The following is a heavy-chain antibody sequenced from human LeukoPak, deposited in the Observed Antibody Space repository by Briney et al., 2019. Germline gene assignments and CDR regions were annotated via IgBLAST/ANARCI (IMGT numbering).Heavy chain of an antibody. J-gene: IGHJ6*03. CDR1: GYTFTSYD. CDR3: ARDYGPLPIFGVVTQFWYYYYYMDV. D-gene: IGHD3-3*01. V-gene: IGHV1-8*01. CDR2: MNPNSGNT. Sequence: ASVKVSCKASGYTFTSYDINWVRQATGQGLEWMGWMNPNSGNTGYAQKFQGRVTMTRDTSTSTVYIELSSLRSEDTAVYYCARDYGPLPIFGVVTQFWYYYYYMDVWGKGTTVTVSS.